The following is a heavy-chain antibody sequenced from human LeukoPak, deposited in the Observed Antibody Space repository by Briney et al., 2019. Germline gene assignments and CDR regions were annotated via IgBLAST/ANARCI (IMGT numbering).Heavy chain of an antibody. Sequence: ASVKVSCKASGYTFTGYYMHWVRQAPGQGLEWMGWVNPNSGGTNYAQKFQDRVTMTRDTSISTAYMELRRLRSDDTAVYYCARLPYPPYSSGLPPTGYYFDYWGQGTLVTVSS. CDR1: GYTFTGYY. J-gene: IGHJ4*02. CDR2: VNPNSGGT. V-gene: IGHV1-2*02. D-gene: IGHD6-19*01. CDR3: ARLPYPPYSSGLPPTGYYFDY.